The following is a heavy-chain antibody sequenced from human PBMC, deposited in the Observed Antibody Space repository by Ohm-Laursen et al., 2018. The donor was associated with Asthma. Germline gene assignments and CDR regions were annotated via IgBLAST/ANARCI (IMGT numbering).Heavy chain of an antibody. CDR2: LSGSSDFT. Sequence: SLRLSCAASGFTFSTYAMGWVRQAPGKGLECVSALSGSSDFTYYADSVKGRFTISSDSSKNTVYLQMNSLRAEDTAVYFCARDLSTYYVFDHCGQGTLVTVSS. J-gene: IGHJ4*02. D-gene: IGHD3-10*01. V-gene: IGHV3-23*01. CDR1: GFTFSTYA. CDR3: ARDLSTYYVFDH.